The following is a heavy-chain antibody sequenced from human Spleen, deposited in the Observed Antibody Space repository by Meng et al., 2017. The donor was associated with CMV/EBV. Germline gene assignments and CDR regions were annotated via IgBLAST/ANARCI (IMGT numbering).Heavy chain of an antibody. CDR1: GYTSTGYY. CDR2: INPNSGGT. CDR3: AREPKQWLVQSDY. Sequence: QAQGGQCGDEIKNTGASVKISCTASGYTSTGYYMHWVRQAPGQGLEWMGWINPNSGGTNYAQKFQGRVTMTRDTSISTAYMELSRLRSDDTAVYYCAREPKQWLVQSDYWGQGTLVTVSS. D-gene: IGHD6-19*01. J-gene: IGHJ4*02. V-gene: IGHV1-2*02.